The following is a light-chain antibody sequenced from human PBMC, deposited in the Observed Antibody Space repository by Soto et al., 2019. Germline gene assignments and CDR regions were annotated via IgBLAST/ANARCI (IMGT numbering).Light chain of an antibody. V-gene: IGLV3-21*02. J-gene: IGLJ1*01. CDR3: QVWDSSSDHYV. CDR1: NIGSKS. Sequence: SYELTQPPSVSVAPGQTARITCGGNNIGSKSVHWYQEKPGQAPVLVVYDDSDRPSGIREQFSGSNSGNTATLTISRVEAGDEADYYCQVWDSSSDHYVFGTGTKVTVL. CDR2: DDS.